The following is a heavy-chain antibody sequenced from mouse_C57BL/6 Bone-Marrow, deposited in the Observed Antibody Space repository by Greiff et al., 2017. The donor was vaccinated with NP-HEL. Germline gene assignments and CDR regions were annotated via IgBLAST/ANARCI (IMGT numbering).Heavy chain of an antibody. J-gene: IGHJ2*01. Sequence: QVQLKQPGAELVKPGASVKLSCKASGYTFTSYWMQWVKQRPGQGLEWIGEIDPSDSFTNYNQKFKGKATLTVDTSSSTAYMQLSSLTSEDSAVYYCAREGYYYGSSPDYWGQGTTLTVSS. V-gene: IGHV1-50*01. CDR1: GYTFTSYW. CDR2: IDPSDSFT. CDR3: AREGYYYGSSPDY. D-gene: IGHD1-1*01.